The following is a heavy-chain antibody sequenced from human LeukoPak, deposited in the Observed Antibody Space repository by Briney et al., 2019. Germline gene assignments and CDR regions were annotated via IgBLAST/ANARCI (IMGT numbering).Heavy chain of an antibody. Sequence: ASVKVSCKASGYTFTSYDINWVRQATGQGLEWMGWMNPNSGNTGYAQKFQGRVTMTRNTSISTAYMELSSLRSEDTAVYYCARRGKASKVFDYWGQGTLVTVSS. J-gene: IGHJ4*02. CDR3: ARRGKASKVFDY. CDR1: GYTFTSYD. D-gene: IGHD4-11*01. CDR2: MNPNSGNT. V-gene: IGHV1-8*01.